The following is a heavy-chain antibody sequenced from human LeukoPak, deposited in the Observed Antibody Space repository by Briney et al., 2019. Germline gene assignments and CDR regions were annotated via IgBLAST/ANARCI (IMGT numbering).Heavy chain of an antibody. CDR3: AKDVHNLVGGMSY. CDR1: GFTFSSYA. D-gene: IGHD2-21*01. CDR2: IDVSGGNT. Sequence: GGSLRPSCAVSGFTFSSYAMSWVRQAPGKRLEWVSTIDVSGGNTHYSHPVKGRFTISRDNSKSTLYLQMNSLRAEDTAVYYCAKDVHNLVGGMSYWGQGALVTVSP. V-gene: IGHV3-23*01. J-gene: IGHJ4*02.